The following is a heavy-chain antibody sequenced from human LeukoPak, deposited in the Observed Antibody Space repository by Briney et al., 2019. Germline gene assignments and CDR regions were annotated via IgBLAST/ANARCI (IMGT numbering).Heavy chain of an antibody. D-gene: IGHD3-22*01. CDR1: GYTFTSYG. CDR2: ISAYNGNT. Sequence: GASVKVSCKASGYTFTSYGISWVRQAPGQGLEWMGWISAYNGNTNYAQKLQGRVTMTTDTSTNTAYMELRSLRSDDTAVYYCAGEIVVVFNWFDPWGQGTLVTVSS. J-gene: IGHJ5*02. CDR3: AGEIVVVFNWFDP. V-gene: IGHV1-18*01.